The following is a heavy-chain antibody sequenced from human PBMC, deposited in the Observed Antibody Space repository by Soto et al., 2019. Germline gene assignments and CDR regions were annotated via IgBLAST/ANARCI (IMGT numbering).Heavy chain of an antibody. CDR3: AKAWFDP. CDR1: GFTFSSYG. J-gene: IGHJ5*02. V-gene: IGHV3-30*18. Sequence: QVQLVESGGGVVQPGRSLRLSCAASGFTFSSYGMHWVRQAPGKGLEWVAGISYDGSNKYYADSVKGRFTISRDNSKNTLYLQMNSLRDEETAVYYCAKAWFDPWGQGTLVTVSS. CDR2: ISYDGSNK.